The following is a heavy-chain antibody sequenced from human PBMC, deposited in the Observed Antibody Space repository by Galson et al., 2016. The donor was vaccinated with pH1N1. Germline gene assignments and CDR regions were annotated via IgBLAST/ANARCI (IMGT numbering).Heavy chain of an antibody. CDR2: IYYSGTT. CDR1: NGSISSDDYY. V-gene: IGHV4-30-4*08. J-gene: IGHJ4*02. Sequence: CTVSNGSISSDDYYWTWIRQPPGKGLEWIGYIYYSGTTYYNPALKSRVTISIDTSKTQFSLKLNSVTAADTAIYFCARVGITIVRGAIDYWGQGTLVTVSS. CDR3: ARVGITIVRGAIDY. D-gene: IGHD3-10*01.